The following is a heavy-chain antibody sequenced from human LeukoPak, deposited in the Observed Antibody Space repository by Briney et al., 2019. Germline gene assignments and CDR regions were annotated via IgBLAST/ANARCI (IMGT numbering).Heavy chain of an antibody. CDR1: GYTFTDFY. Sequence: ASVKLSCKTSGYTFTDFYMHWVRQAPGQGLEWMGWINPNRGGTNYAQKFQGRVTLTRDTSITTAYMELSRLRSDDTAVYYCARDSQAFCSGVSCLNYFDYWGQGTLVTVSS. J-gene: IGHJ4*02. D-gene: IGHD2-15*01. CDR2: INPNRGGT. CDR3: ARDSQAFCSGVSCLNYFDY. V-gene: IGHV1-2*02.